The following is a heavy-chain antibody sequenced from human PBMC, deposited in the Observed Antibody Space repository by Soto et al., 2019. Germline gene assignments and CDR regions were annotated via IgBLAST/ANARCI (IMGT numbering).Heavy chain of an antibody. J-gene: IGHJ4*02. D-gene: IGHD3-9*01. CDR3: AADYDILTGLNY. CDR2: IYSGGST. V-gene: IGHV3-53*01. Sequence: PGGSLRLSCAASGFTVSSNYMSWVRQAPGKGLEWVSVIYSGGSTYYADSVKGRFTISRDNSKNTLYLQMNSLRAEDTAVYYCAADYDILTGLNYWGQGTLVTVSS. CDR1: GFTVSSNY.